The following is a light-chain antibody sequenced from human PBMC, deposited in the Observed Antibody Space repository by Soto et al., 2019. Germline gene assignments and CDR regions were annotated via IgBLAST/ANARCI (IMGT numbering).Light chain of an antibody. CDR1: QSVSSN. Sequence: EIVMTQSPATLSVSPGERATLSCRASQSVSSNLAWYQQKPGQAPRLLIYGASTRATGIPARFSGSGSGTEFTLTISSLQSEDFAVYYCQNYGSSSLTFGGGTKVEIK. CDR3: QNYGSSSLT. CDR2: GAS. V-gene: IGKV3-15*01. J-gene: IGKJ4*01.